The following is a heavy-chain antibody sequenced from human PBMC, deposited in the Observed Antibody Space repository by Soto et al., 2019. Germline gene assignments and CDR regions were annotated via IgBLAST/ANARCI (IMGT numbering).Heavy chain of an antibody. CDR3: AHDWTGNSCSCMVV. D-gene: IGHD2-2*01. Sequence: EVQLLASGGGLVQPGGSLRLSCAASGFTFSSFAMTWVRQAPGAGLEWGSSICSSGATTYYSDSVKCRFSISRDISKNMGFLLTTSVGDWDSVVYFWAHDWTGNSCSCMVVWGPGTTVNVPS. J-gene: IGHJ6*02. V-gene: IGHV3-23*01. CDR1: GFTFSSFA. CDR2: ICSSGATT.